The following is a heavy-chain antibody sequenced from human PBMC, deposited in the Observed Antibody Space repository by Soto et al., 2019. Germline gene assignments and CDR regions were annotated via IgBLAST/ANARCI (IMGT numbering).Heavy chain of an antibody. V-gene: IGHV1-2*02. Sequence: ASVKVCCKASGYTFTGYYMHWVRQAPGQGLEWMGWINPNSGGTNYARKFQGRVTMTRDTSISTAYMELSRLRSDDTAVYYCARADGSGSYPYYYYYYGMDVWGQGTTVTVSS. CDR2: INPNSGGT. D-gene: IGHD3-10*01. CDR1: GYTFTGYY. CDR3: ARADGSGSYPYYYYYYGMDV. J-gene: IGHJ6*02.